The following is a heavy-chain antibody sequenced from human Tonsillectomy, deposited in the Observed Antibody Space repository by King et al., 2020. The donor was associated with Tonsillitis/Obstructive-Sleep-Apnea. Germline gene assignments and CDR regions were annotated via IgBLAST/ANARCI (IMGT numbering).Heavy chain of an antibody. CDR2: ISSSSDYT. CDR1: GFTFSDYY. D-gene: IGHD6-19*01. CDR3: ASHSGVAAPSMAYYFDY. V-gene: IGHV3-11*06. Sequence: VQLVESGGGLVKPGGSLRLSCAASGFTFSDYYMSWIRQAPGKGLEWVSYISSSSDYTNYADSVKGRFTISRDNAKNSLYLQMDSLRAEDTSVYYCASHSGVAAPSMAYYFDYWGQGTLVTVSS. J-gene: IGHJ4*02.